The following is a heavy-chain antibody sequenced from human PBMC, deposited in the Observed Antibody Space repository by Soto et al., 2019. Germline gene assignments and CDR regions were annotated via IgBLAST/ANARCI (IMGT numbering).Heavy chain of an antibody. J-gene: IGHJ4*02. D-gene: IGHD6-13*01. CDR1: GFTFSSYG. Sequence: QVQLVESGGGVVQPGRSLRLSCAASGFTFSSYGMHWVRQAPGKGLEWVAVTSNDGSNKYYADSVKGRFTISRDNSMHTLYLQMNSPRAEDTAVYYCAKDRSSSWYFSMDYWGQGTLVTVSS. V-gene: IGHV3-30*18. CDR2: TSNDGSNK. CDR3: AKDRSSSWYFSMDY.